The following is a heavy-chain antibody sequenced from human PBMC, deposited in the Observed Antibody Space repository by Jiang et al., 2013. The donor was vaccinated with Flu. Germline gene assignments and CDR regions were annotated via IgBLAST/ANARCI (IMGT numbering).Heavy chain of an antibody. Sequence: SLTCAVSGGSISSSTFHWGWIRQPPGKGLEWLGSIHHDGSTYYNPSLKSRVTISVDTSKNQFSLRLNSVTAADTAVYYCARQYLTYLADPFDYWGQGTLVTVSS. D-gene: IGHD3-9*01. V-gene: IGHV4-39*01. CDR1: GGSISSSTFH. J-gene: IGHJ4*02. CDR3: ARQYLTYLADPFDY. CDR2: IHHDGST.